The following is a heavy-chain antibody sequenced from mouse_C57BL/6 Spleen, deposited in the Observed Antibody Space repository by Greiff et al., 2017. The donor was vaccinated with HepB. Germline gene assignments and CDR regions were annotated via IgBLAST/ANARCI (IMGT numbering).Heavy chain of an antibody. D-gene: IGHD1-1*01. J-gene: IGHJ1*03. CDR1: GYTFTSYW. Sequence: QVQLQQPGAELVRPGSSVKLSCKASGYTFTSYWMHWVKQRPIQGLEWIGNIDPSDSETHYNQKFKDKATLTVDKSSSTAYMQLSSLTSEDSAVYYWARSGNYYGSTWYFDVWGTGTTVTVSS. V-gene: IGHV1-52*01. CDR3: ARSGNYYGSTWYFDV. CDR2: IDPSDSET.